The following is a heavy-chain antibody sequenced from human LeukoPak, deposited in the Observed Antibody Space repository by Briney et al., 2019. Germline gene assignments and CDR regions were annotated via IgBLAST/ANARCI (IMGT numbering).Heavy chain of an antibody. J-gene: IGHJ4*02. CDR2: IYYSGST. CDR1: GGSISSYY. CDR3: ARHGTIFGVVIFYFDY. Sequence: SETLSLTCTVSGGSISSYYWSWIRQPPGKGLEWIGHIYYSGSTNYNPSLKSRVTISVDTSKNQFSLKLSSVTAADTAAYYCARHGTIFGVVIFYFDYWGQGTLVTVSS. V-gene: IGHV4-59*08. D-gene: IGHD3-3*01.